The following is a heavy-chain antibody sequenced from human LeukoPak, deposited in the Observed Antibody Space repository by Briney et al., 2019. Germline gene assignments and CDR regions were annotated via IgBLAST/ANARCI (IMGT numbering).Heavy chain of an antibody. Sequence: GGSLRLSCAASGFTFSSYAMSWVRQAPGKGLEWVAVISYDGSNKYYADSVKGRFTISRDNSKNTLYLQMNSLRAEDTAVYYCARVVGYDSSGYYYEWFDPWGQGTLVTVSS. V-gene: IGHV3-30-3*01. CDR2: ISYDGSNK. CDR3: ARVVGYDSSGYYYEWFDP. CDR1: GFTFSSYA. D-gene: IGHD3-22*01. J-gene: IGHJ5*02.